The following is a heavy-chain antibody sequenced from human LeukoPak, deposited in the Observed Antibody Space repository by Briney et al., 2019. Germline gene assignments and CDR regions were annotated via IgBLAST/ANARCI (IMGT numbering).Heavy chain of an antibody. CDR2: SSYSGSS. CDR3: ARSDTHHIHISSWHFDY. V-gene: IGHV4-59*01. D-gene: IGHD6-13*01. J-gene: IGHJ4*02. CDR1: GGSIGTNY. Sequence: SETLSLTCSVSGGSIGTNYWSWIRQVPGKGLEWIGYSSYSGSSNYNPSLKSRVTISVDTSKTQFSLYLNSVTAADTAVYYCARSDTHHIHISSWHFDYWGQGTLVTVSS.